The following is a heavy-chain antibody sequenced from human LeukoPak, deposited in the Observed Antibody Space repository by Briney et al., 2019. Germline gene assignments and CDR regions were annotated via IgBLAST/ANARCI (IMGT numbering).Heavy chain of an antibody. CDR3: ASNGVRRTSCA. J-gene: IGHJ4*02. D-gene: IGHD2-2*01. CDR1: GCSFISYA. V-gene: IGHV1-69*05. Sequence: VKVSFKCAGCSFISYAISGVRQARGQGGEGMGGIVSIFGTANYAQTFQGRVTITTDESTSTAYMELSSLRSEDTAVYYCASNGVRRTSCAWGQGPLLTLSS. CDR2: IVSIFGTA.